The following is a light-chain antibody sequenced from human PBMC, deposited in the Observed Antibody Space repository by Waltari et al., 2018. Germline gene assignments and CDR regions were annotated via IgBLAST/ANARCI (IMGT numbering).Light chain of an antibody. CDR3: QHHFRLPAT. V-gene: IGKV3-20*01. J-gene: IGKJ1*01. Sequence: IVLTQSPGPLSLSPGGRATLSCRASQNIAHDLAWYQQKPGQAPRLLIYASSTRAAGIPDRFSGSGSGADVSLTITRLEPDDFAVYYCQHHFRLPATFGQGTKV. CDR2: ASS. CDR1: QNIAHD.